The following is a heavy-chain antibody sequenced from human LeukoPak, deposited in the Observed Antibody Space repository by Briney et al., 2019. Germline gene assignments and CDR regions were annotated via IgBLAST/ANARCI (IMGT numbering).Heavy chain of an antibody. CDR3: ARTTEGGYTYNYFYYYYMDV. CDR2: ISSSSSYI. D-gene: IGHD5-18*01. V-gene: IGHV3-21*05. CDR1: GFTFSSYE. J-gene: IGHJ6*03. Sequence: PGGSLRLSCAASGFTFSSYEMNWVRQAPGKGLEWVSYISSSSSYIYYADSVKGRFTISRDNAKNSLYLQMNSLRAEDTAVYYCARTTEGGYTYNYFYYYYMDVWGKGTTVTISS.